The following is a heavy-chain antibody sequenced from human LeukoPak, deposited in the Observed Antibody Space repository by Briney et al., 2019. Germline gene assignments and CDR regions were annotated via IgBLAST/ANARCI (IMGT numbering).Heavy chain of an antibody. CDR1: GDSISSSSYY. CDR2: IYYSGST. CDR3: ARDLPELLERIIAAAGRYWYFDL. J-gene: IGHJ2*01. D-gene: IGHD6-13*01. Sequence: SETLSLTCTVSGDSISSSSYYWGWIRQPPGKGLEWIGSIYYSGSTYYNPSLKSRVTISVDTSKNQFSLKLSSVTAADTAVYYCARDLPELLERIIAAAGRYWYFDLWGRGTLVTVSS. V-gene: IGHV4-39*07.